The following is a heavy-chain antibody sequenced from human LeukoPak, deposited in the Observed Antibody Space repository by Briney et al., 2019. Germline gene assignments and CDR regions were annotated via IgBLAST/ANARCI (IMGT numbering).Heavy chain of an antibody. J-gene: IGHJ4*02. Sequence: GRSLRLSCAASGFTFSSYAMHWVRQAPGKGLEWVAVISYDGSNKYYADSVKGRFTISRDNSKNTLYLQMNSLRAEDTAVYYCAKPSTGTTPDDYWGQGTLITVSS. CDR1: GFTFSSYA. CDR3: AKPSTGTTPDDY. D-gene: IGHD1-1*01. V-gene: IGHV3-30-3*02. CDR2: ISYDGSNK.